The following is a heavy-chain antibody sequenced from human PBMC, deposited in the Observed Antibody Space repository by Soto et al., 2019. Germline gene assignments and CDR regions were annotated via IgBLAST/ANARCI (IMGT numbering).Heavy chain of an antibody. V-gene: IGHV3-11*06. CDR1: GFTFVDSY. CDR2: ISPGSRYP. D-gene: IGHD2-15*01. J-gene: IGHJ5*02. Sequence: GGSLRLSCGGSGFTFVDSYMSWIRQAPGKGLEWLSYISPGSRYPAYADSVKGRFTISRDNAKRSLYLQMMSLTAEDTAIYYCVRGGGGGLFDPWGQGTMVTVSS. CDR3: VRGGGGGLFDP.